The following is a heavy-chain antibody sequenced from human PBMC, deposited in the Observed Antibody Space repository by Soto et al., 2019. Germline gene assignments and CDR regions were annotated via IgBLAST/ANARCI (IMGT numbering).Heavy chain of an antibody. D-gene: IGHD2-21*01. CDR2: ISGSGGST. CDR1: GFTFSSYA. V-gene: IGHV3-23*01. J-gene: IGHJ6*03. CDR3: AKTFPYCGGDCYSFYMDV. Sequence: GGSLRLSCAASGFTFSSYAMSWVRQAPGKGLEWVSAISGSGGSTYYADSVKGRFTISRDNSKNTLYLQMNSLRAEDTAVYYCAKTFPYCGGDCYSFYMDVWGKGTTVTVSS.